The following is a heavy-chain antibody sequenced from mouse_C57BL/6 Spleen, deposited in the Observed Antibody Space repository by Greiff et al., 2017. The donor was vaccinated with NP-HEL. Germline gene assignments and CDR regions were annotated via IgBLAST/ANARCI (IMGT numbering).Heavy chain of an antibody. CDR1: GYTFTSYW. V-gene: IGHV1-64*01. Sequence: QVQLQQPGAELVKPGASVKLSCKASGYTFTSYWMHWVKQRPGQGLEWIGMIHPNSGSTNYNEKFKSKATLTVDKSSSTAYMQLNSLTSEDSAVYYCARRGGYGRDWYFDVWGTGTTVTVSS. D-gene: IGHD1-1*02. J-gene: IGHJ1*03. CDR3: ARRGGYGRDWYFDV. CDR2: IHPNSGST.